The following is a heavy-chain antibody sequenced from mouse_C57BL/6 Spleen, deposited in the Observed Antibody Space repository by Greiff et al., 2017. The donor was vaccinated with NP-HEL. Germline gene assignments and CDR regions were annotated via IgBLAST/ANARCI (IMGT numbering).Heavy chain of an antibody. V-gene: IGHV1-76*01. CDR1: GYTFTDYY. Sequence: QVQLQQSGAELVRPGASVKLSCKASGYTFTDYYINWVKQRPGQGLEWIARIYPGSGNTYYNEKFKGKATLTAEKSSSTAYMQLSSLTSEDSAVYFCARERVADAMDYWGQGTSVTVSS. CDR3: ARERVADAMDY. J-gene: IGHJ4*01. D-gene: IGHD1-1*02. CDR2: IYPGSGNT.